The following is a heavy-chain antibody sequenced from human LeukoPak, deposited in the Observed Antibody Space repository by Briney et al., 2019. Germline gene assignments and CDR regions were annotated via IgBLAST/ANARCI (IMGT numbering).Heavy chain of an antibody. D-gene: IGHD4-11*01. J-gene: IGHJ4*02. V-gene: IGHV1-46*01. Sequence: GASVKVSCKASGYTFTSYYIHWVRQAPGQGLEWMGVINASGGSTSYAQKFQGRVTMTRDTSTSTAYMELSSLRSEDTAVYYCARGSMTTFNYWGQGTLVTVSS. CDR2: INASGGST. CDR1: GYTFTSYY. CDR3: ARGSMTTFNY.